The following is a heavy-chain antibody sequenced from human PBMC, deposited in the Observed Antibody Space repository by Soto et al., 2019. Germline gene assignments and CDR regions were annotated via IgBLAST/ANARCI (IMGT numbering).Heavy chain of an antibody. CDR2: ITGSGDST. CDR1: GFTFSRYA. V-gene: IGHV3-23*01. CDR3: ATAGGSTWGTEYFQH. J-gene: IGHJ1*01. D-gene: IGHD6-13*01. Sequence: EVQLLESGGGLVQPGGSLRLSCAASGFTFSRYAMTWVRQDPGKGLEWVSLITGSGDSTYYADSVKGRFTISRDNSKNTLYLQMNSLRAEDTAVYYCATAGGSTWGTEYFQHGGQCTLVTVSS.